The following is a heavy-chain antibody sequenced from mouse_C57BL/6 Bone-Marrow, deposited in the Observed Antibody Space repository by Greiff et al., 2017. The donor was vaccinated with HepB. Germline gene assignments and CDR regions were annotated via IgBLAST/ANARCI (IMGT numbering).Heavy chain of an antibody. CDR3: ARSSKGDWFAY. CDR2: IWSGGST. V-gene: IGHV2-2*01. J-gene: IGHJ3*01. Sequence: VQLQQSGPGLVQPSQSLSITCTVSGFSLTSYGVHWVRQSPGKGLEWLGVIWSGGSTDYNAAFISRLSISKDNSKSQVFFKMNSLQADDTAIYYCARSSKGDWFAYWGQGTLVTVSA. D-gene: IGHD2-5*01. CDR1: GFSLTSYG.